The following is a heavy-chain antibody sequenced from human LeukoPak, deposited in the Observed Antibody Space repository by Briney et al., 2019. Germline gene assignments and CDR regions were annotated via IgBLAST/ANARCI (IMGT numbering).Heavy chain of an antibody. J-gene: IGHJ5*02. CDR2: LYHSGTT. CDR1: GYSISSGYY. Sequence: SETLSLTCAVSGYSISSGYYWGWIRQLPGKGLEWIGSLYHSGTTYYNPSLKSRVTISVDRSKNQFSLKLAAVTAADTALYYCARGSNNYYGSGSYNNWFDPWGQGTLVTVSS. CDR3: ARGSNNYYGSGSYNNWFDP. V-gene: IGHV4-38-2*01. D-gene: IGHD3-10*01.